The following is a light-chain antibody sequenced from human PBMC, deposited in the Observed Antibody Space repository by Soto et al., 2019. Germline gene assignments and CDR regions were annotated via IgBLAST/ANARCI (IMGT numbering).Light chain of an antibody. CDR2: GAS. CDR1: QSVSSN. CDR3: QQYNNWPWT. V-gene: IGKV3-15*01. Sequence: DIAMTQSPATLSVSPGERATLSCRASQSVSSNLAWYQQKPGQAPRLLINGASTRATGIPARFSGSGSGTEFTLTISSLQSEDFAVYYCQQYNNWPWTFGQGAKVDIK. J-gene: IGKJ1*01.